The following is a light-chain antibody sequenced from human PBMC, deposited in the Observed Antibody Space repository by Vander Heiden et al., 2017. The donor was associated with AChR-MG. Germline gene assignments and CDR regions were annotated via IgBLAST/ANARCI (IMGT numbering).Light chain of an antibody. CDR1: SSNLGHNY. CDR2: DND. V-gene: IGLV1-51*01. J-gene: IGLJ1*01. Sequence: QSVLTQPPSVSSAPGRKVTISCSGSSSNLGHNYVSWYQQFPGTAPKLLIFDNDKRPSGIPDRFSGSKSGTSATLGISGLQTGDEADYYCGAWDSSLDTGVFGTVTTVTV. CDR3: GAWDSSLDTGV.